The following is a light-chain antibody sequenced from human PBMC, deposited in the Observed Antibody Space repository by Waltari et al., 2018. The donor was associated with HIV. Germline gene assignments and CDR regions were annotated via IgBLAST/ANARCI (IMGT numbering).Light chain of an antibody. CDR2: EVN. CDR1: TSPLAGYKY. J-gene: IGLJ1*01. CDR3: TSYTSRNTRV. V-gene: IGLV2-14*01. Sequence: SALTQPASVSGSPGQSLTISCTGPTSPLAGYKYVPWYQQHPGKAPKLVIYEVNNRPSGVSIRFSGSKSGNTASLTISELQAEDEADYYCTSYTSRNTRVFGTGTKVTVL.